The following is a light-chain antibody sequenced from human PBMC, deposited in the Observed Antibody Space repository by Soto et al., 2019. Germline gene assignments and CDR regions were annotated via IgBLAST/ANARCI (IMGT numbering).Light chain of an antibody. CDR1: QSVGSY. CDR3: LQRASWPHT. V-gene: IGKV3-11*01. J-gene: IGKJ3*01. Sequence: VLTQSPATLSLSPGESAALSCRASQSVGSYLAWLQQMPGQAPRLLIYDATNRANGIQAKFSGSGSGTDFTLTITSLEPDDFALYFCLQRASWPHTFGPGTKVEIK. CDR2: DAT.